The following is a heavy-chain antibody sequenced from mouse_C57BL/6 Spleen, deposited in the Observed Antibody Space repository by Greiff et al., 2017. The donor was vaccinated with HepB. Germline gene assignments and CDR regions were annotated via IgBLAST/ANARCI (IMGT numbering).Heavy chain of an antibody. J-gene: IGHJ2*01. CDR2: IDPETGGT. Sequence: VKLLESGAELVRPGASVTLSCKASGYTFTDYEMHWVKQTPVHGLEWIGAIDPETGGTAYNQKFKGKAILTADKSSSTAYMELRSLTSEDSAVYYCTRSTTVVADYFDYWGQGTTLTVSS. CDR1: GYTFTDYE. V-gene: IGHV1-15*01. CDR3: TRSTTVVADYFDY. D-gene: IGHD1-1*01.